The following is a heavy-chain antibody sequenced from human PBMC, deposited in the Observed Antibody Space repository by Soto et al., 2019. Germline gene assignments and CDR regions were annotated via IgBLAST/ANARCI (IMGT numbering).Heavy chain of an antibody. Sequence: SETLSLTCAVYGGSFSGYYWSWIRQPPGKGLEWIGEINHSGSTNYNPSLKSRVTISVDTSKNQFSLKLSSVTAADTAVYYCARGGGYYDSSGYPRLFVDWGQGTLVTVSS. J-gene: IGHJ4*02. CDR1: GGSFSGYY. D-gene: IGHD3-22*01. V-gene: IGHV4-34*01. CDR3: ARGGGYYDSSGYPRLFVD. CDR2: INHSGST.